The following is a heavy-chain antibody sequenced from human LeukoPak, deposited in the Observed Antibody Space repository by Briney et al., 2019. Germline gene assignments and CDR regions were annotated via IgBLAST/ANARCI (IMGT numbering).Heavy chain of an antibody. CDR3: ARRDYLFAFDI. CDR2: IYYSGST. V-gene: IGHV4-39*01. CDR1: GGSISSSSYY. J-gene: IGHJ3*02. D-gene: IGHD4-11*01. Sequence: SETLSLTCTVSGGSISSSSYYWGWIRQPPGKGLEWIGSIYYSGSTYYNPSLKSRVTISVDTSKNQFSLKLSSATAADTAVYYCARRDYLFAFDIWGQGTMVTVSS.